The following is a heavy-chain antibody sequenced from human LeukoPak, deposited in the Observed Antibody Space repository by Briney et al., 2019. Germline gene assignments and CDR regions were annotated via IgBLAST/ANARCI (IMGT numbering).Heavy chain of an antibody. V-gene: IGHV4-4*07. Sequence: SETLSLTCTVSGGSISSYYWSWIRQPAGKGLEWIGRIYTSGSTNYIPSLKSRVTMSVDTSKNQFSLKLGSVTAADTAVYYCARGPYNWNQMDGCFDPWGQGTLVTVSS. J-gene: IGHJ5*02. CDR3: ARGPYNWNQMDGCFDP. D-gene: IGHD1-20*01. CDR1: GGSISSYY. CDR2: IYTSGST.